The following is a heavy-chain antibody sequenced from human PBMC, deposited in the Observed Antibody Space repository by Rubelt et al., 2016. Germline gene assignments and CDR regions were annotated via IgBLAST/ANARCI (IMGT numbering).Heavy chain of an antibody. CDR2: INAGNGNT. J-gene: IGHJ3*02. CDR1: GYTFTSYA. Sequence: QVQLVQSGAEVKKPGASVKVSCKASGYTFTSYAMHWVRQAPGQRLEWMGWINAGNGNTKYSQKFQGRVTITRDTSASTAYMELSSLRAEDTAVYYCARERGDYAFDAFDIWGQGTMVTASS. V-gene: IGHV1-3*01. CDR3: ARERGDYAFDAFDI. D-gene: IGHD2-21*02.